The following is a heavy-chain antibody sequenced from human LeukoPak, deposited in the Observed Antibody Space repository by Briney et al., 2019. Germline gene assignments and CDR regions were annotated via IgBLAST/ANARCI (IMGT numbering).Heavy chain of an antibody. Sequence: SVKVSCKASGGTFSSYAISWVRQAPGQGLEWMGRIIPILGIANYAQKFQGRVTITADKSTSTAYMELSSLRSEDTAVYYCARGYYYDSSGPLHWGQGTLVTVSS. D-gene: IGHD3-22*01. CDR2: IIPILGIA. V-gene: IGHV1-69*04. CDR3: ARGYYYDSSGPLH. CDR1: GGTFSSYA. J-gene: IGHJ4*02.